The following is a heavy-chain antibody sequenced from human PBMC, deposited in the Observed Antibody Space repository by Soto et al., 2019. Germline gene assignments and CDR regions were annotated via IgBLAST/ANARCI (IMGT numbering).Heavy chain of an antibody. CDR1: GFTFRRFT. D-gene: IGHD6-13*01. CDR2: ISSNSAYI. J-gene: IGHJ5*02. Sequence: VRFGRLAGAACGFTFRRFTMNWIRQGPGKGLEWVSTISSNSAYIYYTDALRGRFTISRDNAKTSLHLQMDSLRAEDTAVYYCTRAGSRDSSARGWFDPWG. CDR3: TRAGSRDSSARGWFDP. V-gene: IGHV3-21*01.